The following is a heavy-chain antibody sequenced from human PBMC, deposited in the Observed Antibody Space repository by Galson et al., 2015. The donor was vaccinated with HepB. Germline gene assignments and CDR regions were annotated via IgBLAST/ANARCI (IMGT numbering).Heavy chain of an antibody. Sequence: SLRLSCAASGFTFSSYSMNWVRQAPGKGLEWVSSISSSSSYIYYADSVKGRFTISRDNAKNSLYLQMNSLRAEDTAVYYCAASTSCGGDCYYLHWYFDLWGRGTLVTVSS. J-gene: IGHJ2*01. CDR3: AASTSCGGDCYYLHWYFDL. V-gene: IGHV3-21*01. D-gene: IGHD2-21*02. CDR2: ISSSSSYI. CDR1: GFTFSSYS.